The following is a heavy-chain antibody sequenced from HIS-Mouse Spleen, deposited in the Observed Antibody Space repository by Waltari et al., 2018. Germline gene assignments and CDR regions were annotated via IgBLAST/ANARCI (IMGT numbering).Heavy chain of an antibody. J-gene: IGHJ2*01. Sequence: QLQLQESGPGLVKPSETLSLTCTVSGGSISSSSYYWGWIRQPPGKGLEWIGSIYYRVATYYNPSLKSRVTISVATSKNQFSLKLSSVTAADTAVYYCAREIPYSSSWYDWYFDLWGRGTLVTVSS. CDR2: IYYRVAT. V-gene: IGHV4-39*07. CDR1: GGSISSSSYY. D-gene: IGHD6-13*01. CDR3: AREIPYSSSWYDWYFDL.